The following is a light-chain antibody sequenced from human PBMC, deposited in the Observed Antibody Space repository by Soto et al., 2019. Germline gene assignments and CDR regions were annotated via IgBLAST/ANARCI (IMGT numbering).Light chain of an antibody. J-gene: IGLJ2*01. V-gene: IGLV2-14*03. CDR1: SSDVGRYNY. CDR2: DVN. CDR3: SSYSTGSTVV. Sequence: QSALTQPASVSGSPGQSITISCTGTSSDVGRYNYVSWYQQHPGKAPKLMICDVNNRPSGVSNRFSGSRSGNTASLTISGLQAEDEADYYCSSYSTGSTVVFGGGTKLTVL.